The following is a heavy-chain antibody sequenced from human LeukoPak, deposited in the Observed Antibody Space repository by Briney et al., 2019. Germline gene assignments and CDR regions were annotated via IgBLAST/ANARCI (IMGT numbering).Heavy chain of an antibody. V-gene: IGHV3-23*01. Sequence: GGSLRLSCAASGFTFSSYAMSWVRQAPGKGLEWVSAISGSGGSTYYADSVKGRFTISRDNSKNTLYLQMNSLRAEDTAVYYCARGGVNDFWSGYYTGIGDYYYMDVWGKGTTVTVSS. CDR1: GFTFSSYA. J-gene: IGHJ6*03. CDR3: ARGGVNDFWSGYYTGIGDYYYMDV. CDR2: ISGSGGST. D-gene: IGHD3-3*01.